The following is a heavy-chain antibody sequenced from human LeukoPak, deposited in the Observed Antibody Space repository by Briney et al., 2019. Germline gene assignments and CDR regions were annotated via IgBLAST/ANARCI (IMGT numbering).Heavy chain of an antibody. CDR3: VRGLLDY. J-gene: IGHJ4*02. CDR2: IFSDGTGI. V-gene: IGHV3-74*01. D-gene: IGHD5/OR15-5a*01. Sequence: GGSLRLSCAVSGFSFSDYWMHWVRQAPGKGLVWVSRIFSDGTGINYADFVKGRFTISRDNVENTLYLQMNSLRAEDTAVYYCVRGLLDYRGQGTRVTVSS. CDR1: GFSFSDYW.